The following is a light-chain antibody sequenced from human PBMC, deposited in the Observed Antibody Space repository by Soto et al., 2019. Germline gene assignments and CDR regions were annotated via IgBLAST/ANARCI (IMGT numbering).Light chain of an antibody. CDR1: QSVSSSY. V-gene: IGKV3-20*01. CDR2: GAS. J-gene: IGKJ1*01. Sequence: EIVWTQSPGTLSLSPGERATLSCRASQSVSSSYLAWYQQKPGQAPRLLIYGASSRATGIPDRFSGSGSGTDFTLTISRMEPEDFAVYYCQQGRAFGQGTKVEIK. CDR3: QQGRA.